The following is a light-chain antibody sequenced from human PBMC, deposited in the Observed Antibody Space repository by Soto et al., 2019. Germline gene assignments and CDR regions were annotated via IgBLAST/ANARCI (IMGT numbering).Light chain of an antibody. CDR1: SSNIGENA. CDR2: SDD. Sequence: QSVLTQPPSASGTPGQRVTISCSGSSSNIGENAVTWYHHLPGTAPKVLIYSDDQRPSGVPDRFSGSKSGTSASLAISGLQSEDEAHFYCAAWDDNLNAWVFGGGTKVTVL. V-gene: IGLV1-44*01. J-gene: IGLJ3*02. CDR3: AAWDDNLNAWV.